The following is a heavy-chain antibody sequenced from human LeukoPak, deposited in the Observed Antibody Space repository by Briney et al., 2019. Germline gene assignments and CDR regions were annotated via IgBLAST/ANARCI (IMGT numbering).Heavy chain of an antibody. CDR1: GFTFSSYS. D-gene: IGHD3-10*01. J-gene: IGHJ4*02. V-gene: IGHV3-48*01. Sequence: GGSLRLSCAASGFTFSSYSMNWVRQAPGKGLEWVSYISSSSSTIYYADSVKGRFTISGDNAKNSLYLQMNSLRAEDTAVYYCARDSTGYYGSGSYFLSGWGQGTLVTVSS. CDR2: ISSSSSTI. CDR3: ARDSTGYYGSGSYFLSG.